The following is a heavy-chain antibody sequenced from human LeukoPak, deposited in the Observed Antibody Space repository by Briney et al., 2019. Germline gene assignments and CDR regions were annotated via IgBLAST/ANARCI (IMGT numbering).Heavy chain of an antibody. CDR3: ARDPSPLGAFFDY. J-gene: IGHJ4*02. CDR1: GFTFSSYE. Sequence: GGSLRLSCAASGFTFSSYEMNWVRQAPGKGLEWVSYISSSGSTTHYADSVKGRFTISRDNAKNSLYLQMNSLRAEDTAVYYCARDPSPLGAFFDYWGQGTLVTVSS. V-gene: IGHV3-48*03. D-gene: IGHD3-10*01. CDR2: ISSSGSTT.